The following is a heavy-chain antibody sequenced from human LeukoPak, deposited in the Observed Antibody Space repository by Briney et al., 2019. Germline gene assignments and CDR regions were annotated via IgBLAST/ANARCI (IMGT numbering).Heavy chain of an antibody. CDR1: GGSISSGGYS. J-gene: IGHJ4*02. CDR2: IYRSGST. D-gene: IGHD1-14*01. CDR3: ARSNHPRYYFDY. V-gene: IGHV4-30-2*01. Sequence: SETLSLTCAVSGGSISSGGYSWSWIRQPPGKGLEWIGYIYRSGSTYYNPSLKSRVTISVDRSKNQFSLKLSSVTAADTAVYYCARSNHPRYYFDYWGQGTLVTVSS.